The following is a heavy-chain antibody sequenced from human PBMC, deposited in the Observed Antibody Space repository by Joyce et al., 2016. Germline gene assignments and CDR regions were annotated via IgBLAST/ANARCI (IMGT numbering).Heavy chain of an antibody. Sequence: EVQLVETGGGLIQPGGSLRLSCAASGFTVSSIYMSWVRRAPGKGLECVSVIDSGGSAYNADSVKGRFTISRDNSKNTLYLHMNRLRADDTAVYYCVRGIRPTVTPSYDFDFWGQGTLVTVSS. CDR2: IDSGGSA. D-gene: IGHD4-17*01. CDR1: GFTVSSIY. CDR3: VRGIRPTVTPSYDFDF. V-gene: IGHV3-53*02. J-gene: IGHJ4*02.